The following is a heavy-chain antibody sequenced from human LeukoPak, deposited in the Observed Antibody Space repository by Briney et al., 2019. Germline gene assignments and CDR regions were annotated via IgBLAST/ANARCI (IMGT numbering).Heavy chain of an antibody. CDR1: GFTFSSYA. J-gene: IGHJ6*02. Sequence: GRSLRLSCAASGFTFSSYAMHWVRQAPGKGLEWVAVIWYDGSNKYYADSVKGRFTISRDNSKNTLYLQMNSLRAEDTAVYYCARTKGYYDILTGYYPEDYYYYGMDVWGQGTTVTVSS. CDR3: ARTKGYYDILTGYYPEDYYYYGMDV. V-gene: IGHV3-33*08. D-gene: IGHD3-9*01. CDR2: IWYDGSNK.